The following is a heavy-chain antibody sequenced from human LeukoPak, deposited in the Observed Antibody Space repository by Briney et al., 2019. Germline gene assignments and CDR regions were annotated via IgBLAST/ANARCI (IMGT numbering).Heavy chain of an antibody. CDR1: GGSISSHY. V-gene: IGHV4-59*11. J-gene: IGHJ4*02. CDR2: IYYSGST. CDR3: ARGGWLQSAAFDY. Sequence: KPSETLSLTCTVSGGSISSHYWSWLRQPPGKGEGWIWYIYYSGSTNYNPSLKSRVTISVDTSKNQFSLKLSSVTAADTAVYYCARGGWLQSAAFDYWGQGTLVTVSS. D-gene: IGHD5-24*01.